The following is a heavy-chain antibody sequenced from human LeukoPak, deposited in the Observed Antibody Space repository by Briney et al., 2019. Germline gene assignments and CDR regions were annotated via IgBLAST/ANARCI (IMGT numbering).Heavy chain of an antibody. D-gene: IGHD6-13*01. Sequence: GGSLRLSCAASGFPFSSYAMNWVRQAPGKGLEWVAVISYDGSNKYYADSVKGRFTISRDNPKNTLYLQMNSLRAEDTAVYYCAKELAAAGDYWGQGTLVTVSS. V-gene: IGHV3-30*18. CDR3: AKELAAAGDY. CDR2: ISYDGSNK. J-gene: IGHJ4*02. CDR1: GFPFSSYA.